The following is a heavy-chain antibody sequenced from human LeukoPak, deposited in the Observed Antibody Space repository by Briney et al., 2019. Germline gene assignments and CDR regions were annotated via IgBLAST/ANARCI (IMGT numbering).Heavy chain of an antibody. Sequence: SVKVSCKASGGTFSSYTISWVRQAPGQGLEWMGRIISILDIANYAQKFQGRVTITADKSTSTAYMELSSLRSEDTAVYYCAREGADLWGGSAQNWFDPWGQGTLVTVSS. J-gene: IGHJ5*02. CDR3: AREGADLWGGSAQNWFDP. CDR1: GGTFSSYT. CDR2: IISILDIA. D-gene: IGHD3-3*01. V-gene: IGHV1-69*04.